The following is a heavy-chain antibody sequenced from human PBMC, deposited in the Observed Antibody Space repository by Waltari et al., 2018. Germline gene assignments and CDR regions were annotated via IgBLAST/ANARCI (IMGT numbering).Heavy chain of an antibody. J-gene: IGHJ4*02. D-gene: IGHD2-2*02. Sequence: QVQLQESGPGMVKPSATLSLTCAVSGYSILSGYYWGWIRQPPGKGLEWIGSIYHSGSTYYNPSLKSRVTISVDTSKNQFSLKLSSVTAADTAVYYCARHTDYYFDYWGQGTLVTVSS. CDR2: IYHSGST. CDR3: ARHTDYYFDY. V-gene: IGHV4-38-2*01. CDR1: GYSILSGYY.